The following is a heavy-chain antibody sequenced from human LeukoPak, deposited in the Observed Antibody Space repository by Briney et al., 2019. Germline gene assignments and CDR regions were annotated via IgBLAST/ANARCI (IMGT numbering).Heavy chain of an antibody. Sequence: PSETLSLTCTVSGGSISSYYWSWIRQPPGKGLEWIGYIYYSGGTNYNPSLKSRVTISVDTSKNQFSLKLSSVTAADTAVYYCARARGGYNRNYDYWGQGTLVTVSS. J-gene: IGHJ4*02. D-gene: IGHD5-24*01. CDR1: GGSISSYY. CDR3: ARARGGYNRNYDY. CDR2: IYYSGGT. V-gene: IGHV4-59*01.